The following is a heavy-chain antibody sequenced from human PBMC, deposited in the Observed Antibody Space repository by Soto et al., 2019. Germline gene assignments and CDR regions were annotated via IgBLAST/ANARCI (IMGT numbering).Heavy chain of an antibody. CDR1: GFTFSSYG. CDR2: ISWNSGSI. J-gene: IGHJ5*02. D-gene: IGHD6-19*01. Sequence: GGSLRLSCAASGFTFSSYGMHWVRQAPGKGLEWVSGISWNSGSIGYADSVKGRFTISRDNAKNSLYLQMNSLRAEDTALYYCAKGVGSGWKYNWFDPWGQGTLVTVSS. CDR3: AKGVGSGWKYNWFDP. V-gene: IGHV3-9*01.